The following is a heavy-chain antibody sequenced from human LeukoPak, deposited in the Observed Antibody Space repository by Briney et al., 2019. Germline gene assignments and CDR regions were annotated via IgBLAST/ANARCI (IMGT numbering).Heavy chain of an antibody. D-gene: IGHD3-22*01. V-gene: IGHV3-23*01. J-gene: IGHJ4*02. Sequence: PGGSLRLSCAASGFTFSSYAMSWVRQAPGKGLEWVSAISGSGGSTYYADFVKGRFTISRDNSKNTLYLQMNSLRAEDTAVYYCAKGGAYYYDSSAYYRDWGQGTLVTVSS. CDR2: ISGSGGST. CDR3: AKGGAYYYDSSAYYRD. CDR1: GFTFSSYA.